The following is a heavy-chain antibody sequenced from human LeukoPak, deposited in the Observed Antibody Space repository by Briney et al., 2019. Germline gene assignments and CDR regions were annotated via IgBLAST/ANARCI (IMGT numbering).Heavy chain of an antibody. CDR3: ARHSGDCSSTSCYGGGWFDP. J-gene: IGHJ5*02. CDR1: GYSFTSYW. V-gene: IGHV5-10-1*01. D-gene: IGHD2-2*01. CDR2: IDPSDSYT. Sequence: ESLKISCKGSGYSFTSYWISWVRQMPGKGLEWMGRIDPSDSYTNYSPSFQGHVTISADKSISTAYLQWSSLKASDTAMYYCARHSGDCSSTSCYGGGWFDPWGQGTLVTVSS.